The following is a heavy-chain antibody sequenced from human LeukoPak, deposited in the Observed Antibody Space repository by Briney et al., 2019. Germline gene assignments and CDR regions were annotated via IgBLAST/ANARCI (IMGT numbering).Heavy chain of an antibody. J-gene: IGHJ5*02. CDR1: GGTFSSYA. CDR2: IIPIFGTA. Sequence: APVMVSCKASGGTFSSYAISWVRQAPGQGLEWMGGIIPIFGTANYAQKFQGRVTITTDESTSTAYMELSSLRSEDTAVYYCASGGPTRIRDNWFDPWGQGTLVTVSS. V-gene: IGHV1-69*05. CDR3: ASGGPTRIRDNWFDP. D-gene: IGHD2-15*01.